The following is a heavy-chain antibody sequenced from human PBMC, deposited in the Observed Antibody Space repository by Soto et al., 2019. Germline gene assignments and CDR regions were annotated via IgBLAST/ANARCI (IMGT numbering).Heavy chain of an antibody. CDR3: ARGGLYSNGFDY. CDR1: GYSFASYG. CDR2: ISAYSGDP. J-gene: IGHJ4*02. Sequence: QVQLVQSGAEVKKPGASVKVSCKASGYSFASYGISWVRQAPGRGLEWMGWISAYSGDPNSAQKLQGRVTMTTDTSTTTAYMELRSLRSDDTAIYYCARGGLYSNGFDYWGQGTLVTVSS. V-gene: IGHV1-18*01. D-gene: IGHD6-19*01.